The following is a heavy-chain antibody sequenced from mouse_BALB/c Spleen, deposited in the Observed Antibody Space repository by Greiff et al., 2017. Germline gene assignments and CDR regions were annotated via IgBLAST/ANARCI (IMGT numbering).Heavy chain of an antibody. D-gene: IGHD1-2*01. V-gene: IGHV5-6-5*01. CDR3: ARGGTTAYWYFDV. Sequence: LKESGGGLVKPGGSLKLSCAASGFTFSSYAMSWVRQTPEKRLEWVASISSGGSTYYPDSVKGRFTISRDNARNILYLQMSSLRSEDTAMYYCARGGTTAYWYFDVWGAGTTVTVSS. CDR2: ISSGGST. CDR1: GFTFSSYA. J-gene: IGHJ1*01.